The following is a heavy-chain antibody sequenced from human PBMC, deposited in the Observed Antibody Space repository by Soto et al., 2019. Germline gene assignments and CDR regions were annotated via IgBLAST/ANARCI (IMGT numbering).Heavy chain of an antibody. CDR3: ARDSGKYYYDSSGYYPPTYYFDY. J-gene: IGHJ4*02. D-gene: IGHD3-22*01. V-gene: IGHV4-31*03. CDR1: GGSISSGGYY. CDR2: IYYSGST. Sequence: TSETLSLTCTVSGGSISSGGYYWSWIRQHPGKGLEWIGYIYYSGSTYYNPSLKSRVTISVDTSKNQFSLKLSSVTAADTAVYYCARDSGKYYYDSSGYYPPTYYFDYWGQGTLVTVSS.